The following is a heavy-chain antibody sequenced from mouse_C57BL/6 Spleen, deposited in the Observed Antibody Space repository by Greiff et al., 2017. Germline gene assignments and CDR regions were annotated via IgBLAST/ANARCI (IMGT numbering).Heavy chain of an antibody. CDR1: GFTFSDYG. CDR2: ISSGSSTI. CDR3: ARGSNYPAWFAY. Sequence: EVKLMESGGGLVKPGGSLKLSCAASGFTFSDYGMHWVRQAPEKGLEWVAYISSGSSTIYYADTVKGRFTISRDNAKNTLFLQMTSLRSEDTAMYYCARGSNYPAWFAYWGQGTLVTVSA. J-gene: IGHJ3*01. V-gene: IGHV5-17*01. D-gene: IGHD2-5*01.